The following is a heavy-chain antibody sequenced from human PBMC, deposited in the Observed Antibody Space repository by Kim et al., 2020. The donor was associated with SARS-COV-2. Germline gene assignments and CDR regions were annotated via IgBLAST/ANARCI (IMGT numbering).Heavy chain of an antibody. D-gene: IGHD3-22*01. Sequence: GGSLRLSCAASGFTFSSYGMHWVRQAPGKGLEWVAVISYDGSNKYYADSVKGRFTISRDNSKNTLYLQMNSLRAEDTAVYYCARERDYYDSSGYTQYYFDYWGQGTLVTVSS. CDR2: ISYDGSNK. J-gene: IGHJ4*02. CDR1: GFTFSSYG. CDR3: ARERDYYDSSGYTQYYFDY. V-gene: IGHV3-33*05.